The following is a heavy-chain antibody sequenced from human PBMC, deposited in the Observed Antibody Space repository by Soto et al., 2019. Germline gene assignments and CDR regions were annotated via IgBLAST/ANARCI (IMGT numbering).Heavy chain of an antibody. CDR2: ISGFNGNT. J-gene: IGHJ4*01. D-gene: IGHD3-16*01. CDR1: GYTFNFYG. CDR3: ARIGVSSGHESPDFDS. Sequence: ASVNVSCKASGYTFNFYGITWVRQAPGQGLEWMGWISGFNGNTNYAADLQGRVTMTTDTSTSTAYMELRGLRSDDTAVYYCARIGVSSGHESPDFDSGG. V-gene: IGHV1-18*01.